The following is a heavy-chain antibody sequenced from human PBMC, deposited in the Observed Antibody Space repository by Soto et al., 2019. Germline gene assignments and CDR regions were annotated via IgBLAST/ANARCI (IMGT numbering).Heavy chain of an antibody. J-gene: IGHJ5*02. D-gene: IGHD6-13*01. CDR1: GGSISSSSYF. V-gene: IGHV4-39*07. CDR3: ARPPVGAAAGLQGNWFDP. CDR2: INHSGST. Sequence: SETLSLTCTVSGGSISSSSYFWGWIRQPPGKGLEWIGSINHSGSTNYNPSLKSRVTISVDTSKNQFSLKLSSVTAADTAVYYCARPPVGAAAGLQGNWFDPWGQGTLVTVSS.